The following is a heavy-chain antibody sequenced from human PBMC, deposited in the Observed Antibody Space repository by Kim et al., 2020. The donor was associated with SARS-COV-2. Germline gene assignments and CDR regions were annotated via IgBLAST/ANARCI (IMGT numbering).Heavy chain of an antibody. CDR2: IYYSGST. J-gene: IGHJ4*02. CDR1: GGSISSSSYY. V-gene: IGHV4-39*01. Sequence: SETLSLTCTVSGGSISSSSYYWGWIRQPPGKGLEWIGSIYYSGSTYYNPSLKSRVTISVDTSKNQFSLKLSSVTAADTAVYYCARQGSSWYKRYYFDYWGQGTLVTVSS. CDR3: ARQGSSWYKRYYFDY. D-gene: IGHD6-13*01.